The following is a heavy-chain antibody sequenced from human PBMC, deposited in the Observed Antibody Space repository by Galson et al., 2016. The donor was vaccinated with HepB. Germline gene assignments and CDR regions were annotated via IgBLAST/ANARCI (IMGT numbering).Heavy chain of an antibody. D-gene: IGHD3-16*01. CDR1: GYTFTSYG. CDR2: ISTDNGNT. CDR3: ARDRTRMLQRRYYGMDV. J-gene: IGHJ6*02. Sequence: SVKVSCKASGYTFTSYGISWVRQAPGQGLEWMGWISTDNGNTKYSQKVQGRVSLTTDTSTNTVYMELKRLRSDDTAVYYCARDRTRMLQRRYYGMDVWGQGTSVTVS. V-gene: IGHV1-18*01.